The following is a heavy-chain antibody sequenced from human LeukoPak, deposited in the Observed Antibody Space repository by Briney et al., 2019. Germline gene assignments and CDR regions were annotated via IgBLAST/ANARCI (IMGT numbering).Heavy chain of an antibody. CDR2: ISAYNGNT. CDR1: GYTFTSYG. CDR3: AAEGVTAANFDY. D-gene: IGHD2-2*01. Sequence: ASVKVSCKASGYTFTSYGISWVRQAPGQGLEWMGWISAYNGNTTYAQKLQGRVTMTTDTSTSTAYMELSSLRSEDTAVYYCAAEGVTAANFDYWGQGTLVTVSS. J-gene: IGHJ4*02. V-gene: IGHV1-18*01.